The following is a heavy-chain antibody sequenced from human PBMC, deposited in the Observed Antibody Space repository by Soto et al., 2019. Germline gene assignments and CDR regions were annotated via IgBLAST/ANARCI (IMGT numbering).Heavy chain of an antibody. CDR2: ILPDETG. CDR3: AKDRLPTSGQRFYFDS. Sequence: GGSLRLSCATSGFAFSTYAMTWVRQVPGRGLEWVSTILPDETGFYTVSVKGRFTVSRDNFRGILYLQMNDLWVEDAAIYFCAKDRLPTSGQRFYFDSWGQGSLVTVSS. D-gene: IGHD2-15*01. V-gene: IGHV3-23*01. CDR1: GFAFSTYA. J-gene: IGHJ4*02.